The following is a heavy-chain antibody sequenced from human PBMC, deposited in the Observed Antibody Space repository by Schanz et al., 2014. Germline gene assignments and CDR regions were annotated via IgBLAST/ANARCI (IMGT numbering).Heavy chain of an antibody. J-gene: IGHJ4*02. CDR3: ARANYRRKINFDY. Sequence: EVQLLESGGGLVQPGGSLRLSCGGSGFTFSKYWMSWVRQAPGKGLEWVANIKQDGSEKYYVDAVKGRVTISRDNAKNSVSLQMRRLRVEDTAVYYCARANYRRKINFDYWGRGTLVTVSS. V-gene: IGHV3-7*02. D-gene: IGHD3-10*01. CDR1: GFTFSKYW. CDR2: IKQDGSEK.